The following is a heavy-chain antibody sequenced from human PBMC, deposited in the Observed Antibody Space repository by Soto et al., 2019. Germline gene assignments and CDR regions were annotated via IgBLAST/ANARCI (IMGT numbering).Heavy chain of an antibody. V-gene: IGHV4-39*01. CDR2: IFYRGNT. J-gene: IGHJ4*02. CDR1: GGSVRGSLYY. CDR3: ARRVMGNIWYFDR. Sequence: PSETLSLTCTVSGGSVRGSLYYWGWIRQPPGKGLEWIGYIFYRGNTYHNPSLKSRVTISVDTSKNQFSLRLSSVTAADTAVYYCARRVMGNIWYFDRWGQGTQVTVSS. D-gene: IGHD2-21*01.